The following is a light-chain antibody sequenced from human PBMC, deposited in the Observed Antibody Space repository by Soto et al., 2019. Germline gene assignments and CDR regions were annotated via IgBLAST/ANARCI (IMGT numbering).Light chain of an antibody. CDR3: QQYNNWPPDGT. Sequence: EIVMTQSPATLSVSPGEGATLSCRASQSVTSNLAWYQQKPGQAPRLLIYGASTRATGISGRFSGSGSGTEFTLSIGSLQSEDFAVYYCQQYNNWPPDGTFGQGTKVDIK. J-gene: IGKJ1*01. V-gene: IGKV3-15*01. CDR2: GAS. CDR1: QSVTSN.